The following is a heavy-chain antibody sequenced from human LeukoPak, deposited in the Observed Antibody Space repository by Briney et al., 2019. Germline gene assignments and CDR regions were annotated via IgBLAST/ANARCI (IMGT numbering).Heavy chain of an antibody. Sequence: GGSLRLSCAASGFTFDDYAMHWVRQVPGKGLEWVSLISGNGGNTYYVDSVKGRFTISRDNAKNSLCLQMNSLRAEDTALYYCARGGLMTTATTYWGQGTLVTVSS. V-gene: IGHV3-43*02. D-gene: IGHD4-17*01. CDR2: ISGNGGNT. CDR3: ARGGLMTTATTY. J-gene: IGHJ4*02. CDR1: GFTFDDYA.